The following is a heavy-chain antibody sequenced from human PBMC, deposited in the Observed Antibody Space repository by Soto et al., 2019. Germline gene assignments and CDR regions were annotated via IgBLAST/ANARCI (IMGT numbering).Heavy chain of an antibody. CDR1: GFTVNSYY. Sequence: EVQLVESGGGLVQPGGSLRLSCAPSGFTVNSYYMSWVRQAPGKGLEWVSVIYTGGSTYYADSVKGRFTISRDNSKNTLYLQMSSLRAEDTAVYYCARGTDAATAMNYWGQGALVTVSS. J-gene: IGHJ4*02. V-gene: IGHV3-66*01. D-gene: IGHD6-25*01. CDR3: ARGTDAATAMNY. CDR2: IYTGGST.